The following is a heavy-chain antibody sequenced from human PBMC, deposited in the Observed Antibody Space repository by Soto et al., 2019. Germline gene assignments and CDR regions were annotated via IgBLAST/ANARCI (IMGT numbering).Heavy chain of an antibody. CDR2: IYYSGST. V-gene: IGHV4-30-4*01. D-gene: IGHD1-26*01. Sequence: SETLSLTCTVSGGTISSGDYYWSCLRQPPGKGLEWIGHIYYSGSTHYNPSLNSRVTISVDTSKNQFSLKLISVTAADTAVYYCATFSIVGGTNRGWFDPWGQGILVTVS. CDR3: ATFSIVGGTNRGWFDP. CDR1: GGTISSGDYY. J-gene: IGHJ5*02.